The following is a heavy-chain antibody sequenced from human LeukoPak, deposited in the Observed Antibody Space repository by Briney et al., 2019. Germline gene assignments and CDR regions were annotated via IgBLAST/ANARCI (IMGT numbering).Heavy chain of an antibody. CDR3: ARAPTEMATSLDY. V-gene: IGHV1-46*01. CDR1: GYTFTTYY. J-gene: IGHJ4*02. D-gene: IGHD5-24*01. Sequence: ASVKVSCKASGYTFTTYYMHWVRQAPGQGLEWMGIINPNVGSTTYAQKFQGRVTMTRDTSTSTVYMELSSLRSEDTAVYYCARAPTEMATSLDYWGQGTLVTVSS. CDR2: INPNVGST.